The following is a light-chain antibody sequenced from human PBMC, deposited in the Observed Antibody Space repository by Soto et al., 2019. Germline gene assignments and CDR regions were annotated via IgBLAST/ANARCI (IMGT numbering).Light chain of an antibody. Sequence: EIVMTQSPATLSVSPGQRVTLSCRASQSVNTNLAWYQHKPGQAPRLLIYGAATGATGIPARFSAAGSGTEFTLTISGLQSEDFAVYYCQQYATSPGTFGQGTKVAIK. J-gene: IGKJ1*01. CDR2: GAA. CDR1: QSVNTN. V-gene: IGKV3-15*01. CDR3: QQYATSPGT.